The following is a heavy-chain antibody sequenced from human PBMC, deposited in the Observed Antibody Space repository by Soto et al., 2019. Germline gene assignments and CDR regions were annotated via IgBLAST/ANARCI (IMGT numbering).Heavy chain of an antibody. D-gene: IGHD3-16*02. Sequence: GGSLRLSCGASGFTFSSYSMNWVRQAPGKGLEWVSYISSSSSTIYYADSVKGRFTISRDNAKNSLYLQMNSLRAEDTAVYYCARGGDDYIWGSYRYTTLPNFDYWGQGTLVTVSS. CDR3: ARGGDDYIWGSYRYTTLPNFDY. CDR2: ISSSSSTI. J-gene: IGHJ4*02. CDR1: GFTFSSYS. V-gene: IGHV3-48*01.